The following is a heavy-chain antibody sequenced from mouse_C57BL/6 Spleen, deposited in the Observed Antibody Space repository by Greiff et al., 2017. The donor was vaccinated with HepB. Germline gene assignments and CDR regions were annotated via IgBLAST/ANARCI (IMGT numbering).Heavy chain of an antibody. CDR3: ARGYYGSSLDY. CDR2: ISYSGST. J-gene: IGHJ2*01. Sequence: EVQLQESGPGMVKPSQSLSLTCTVTGYSITSGYDWHWIRHFPGNKLEWMGYISYSGSTNYNPSLKSRISITHDTSTNHFYLKLNSVTTEDTATYYCARGYYGSSLDYWGQGTTLTVSS. D-gene: IGHD1-1*01. V-gene: IGHV3-1*01. CDR1: GYSITSGYD.